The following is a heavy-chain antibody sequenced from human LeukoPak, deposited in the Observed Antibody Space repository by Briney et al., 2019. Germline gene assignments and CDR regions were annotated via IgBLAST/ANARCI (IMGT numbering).Heavy chain of an antibody. J-gene: IGHJ4*02. Sequence: GGALRLSFAASGFTFSDYGMHWVRQAPGKGLEWVAFIRFDGSRESYSDSVMGRFTISRDDSMNNLYLQMTTLRPEDTAVYYCARSSKPRPGYFDYWGQGSLVTVSS. CDR3: ARSSKPRPGYFDY. CDR2: IRFDGSRE. CDR1: GFTFSDYG. V-gene: IGHV3-30*02.